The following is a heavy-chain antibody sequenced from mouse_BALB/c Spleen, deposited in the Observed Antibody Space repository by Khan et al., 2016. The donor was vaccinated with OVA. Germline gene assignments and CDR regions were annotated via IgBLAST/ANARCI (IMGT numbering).Heavy chain of an antibody. V-gene: IGHV3-2*02. J-gene: IGHJ3*01. CDR1: GYSITSAYA. CDR2: ISYSGTT. CDR3: ARGRAY. Sequence: EVQLQESGPGLVKPSQSLSLTCTVTGYSITSAYAWNWIRQFPGNKLEWMGSISYSGTTSYTPSLNSRVSITRDTSKNQFFLQLDSVTAEDTATYFCARGRAYWGQGTLVTVSA. D-gene: IGHD3-3*01.